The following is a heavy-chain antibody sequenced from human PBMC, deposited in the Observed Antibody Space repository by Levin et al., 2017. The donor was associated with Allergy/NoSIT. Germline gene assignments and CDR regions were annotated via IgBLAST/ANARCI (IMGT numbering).Heavy chain of an antibody. CDR2: ISPYNGNT. D-gene: IGHD2-8*01. CDR3: AREMAETAADTFDI. Sequence: GESLKISCKASGYTFTFYGISWVRQAPGQGLEWMGWISPYNGNTNYAQKLPGRVTMTTDTSTSTAYMELRSLRSDDTAVYYCAREMAETAADTFDIWGQGTMVTVSS. V-gene: IGHV1-18*01. CDR1: GYTFTFYG. J-gene: IGHJ3*02.